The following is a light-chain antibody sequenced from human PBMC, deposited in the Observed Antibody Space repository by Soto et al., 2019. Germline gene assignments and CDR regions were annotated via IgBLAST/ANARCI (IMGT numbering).Light chain of an antibody. CDR2: GAF. V-gene: IGKV3-15*01. CDR3: QQYHSWPYT. Sequence: ETVLTQSPATLSVSPGERATFSCKASQSVTTNLAWYQQKPGQVPRLLIYGAFTRATGIPARFSGSESGTEFTLSTSILQSEDFALYHCQQYHSWPYTFDQGTKIEIK. J-gene: IGKJ2*01. CDR1: QSVTTN.